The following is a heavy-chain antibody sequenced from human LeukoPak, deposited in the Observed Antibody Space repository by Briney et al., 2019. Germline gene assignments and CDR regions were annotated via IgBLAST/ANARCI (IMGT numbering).Heavy chain of an antibody. J-gene: IGHJ4*02. CDR3: AREGYYYGSGSPN. CDR1: GFTFSSYA. CDR2: ISYDGSNK. Sequence: GGSLRLSCAASGFTFSSYAMHWVRQAPGKGLEWVAVISYDGSNKYYADSVKGRFTISRDNSKNTLYLQMNSLRAEDTAVYYCAREGYYYGSGSPNWGQGTLVTVSS. V-gene: IGHV3-30-3*01. D-gene: IGHD3-10*01.